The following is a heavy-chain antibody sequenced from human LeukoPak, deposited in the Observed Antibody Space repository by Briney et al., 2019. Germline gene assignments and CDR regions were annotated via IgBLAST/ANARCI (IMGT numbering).Heavy chain of an antibody. CDR3: AREKFGHSGSYFDY. Sequence: SVKVSCKASGGTFSSCAISWVRQAPGQGLEWMGGIIPIFGTANYAQKFQGRVTITADESTSTAYMELSSLRSEDTAVYYCAREKFGHSGSYFDYWGQGTLVTVSS. CDR2: IIPIFGTA. CDR1: GGTFSSCA. V-gene: IGHV1-69*13. J-gene: IGHJ4*02. D-gene: IGHD1-26*01.